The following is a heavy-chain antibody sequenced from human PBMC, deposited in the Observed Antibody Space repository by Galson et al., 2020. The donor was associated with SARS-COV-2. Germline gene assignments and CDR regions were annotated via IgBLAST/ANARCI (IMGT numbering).Heavy chain of an antibody. V-gene: IGHV3-23*01. CDR3: AKRTTYSEGYFGY. Sequence: GESLKISCAASGFTFSSYAMTWVRQAPGKGLEWVSGIDGGAGSTYYADSVKGRCTISRDNTKNTLYLQMNSLRAEDTAVYYCAKRTTYSEGYFGYWGQGTRFTGSS. D-gene: IGHD4-4*01. CDR1: GFTFSSYA. J-gene: IGHJ4*02. CDR2: IDGGAGST.